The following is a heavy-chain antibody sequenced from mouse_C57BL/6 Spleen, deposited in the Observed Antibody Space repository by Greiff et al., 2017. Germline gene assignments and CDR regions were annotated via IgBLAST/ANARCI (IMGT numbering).Heavy chain of an antibody. V-gene: IGHV1-64*01. D-gene: IGHD3-2*02. Sequence: QVQLQQPGAELVKPGASVKLSCKASGYTFTSYWMHWVKQSPGQGLEWIGMIHPNSGSTNYNEKFKSKATMTVDKSSSTAYMQLSSLTSEDSAVYYCARSAQATWGGFADWGQGTLVTVSA. CDR2: IHPNSGST. CDR3: ARSAQATWGGFAD. J-gene: IGHJ3*01. CDR1: GYTFTSYW.